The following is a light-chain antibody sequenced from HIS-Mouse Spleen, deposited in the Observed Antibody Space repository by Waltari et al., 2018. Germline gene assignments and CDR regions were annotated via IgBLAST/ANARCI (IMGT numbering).Light chain of an antibody. CDR1: SRDVGGYNY. J-gene: IGLJ3*02. CDR3: SSYTSSSTNWV. CDR2: DVS. V-gene: IGLV2-14*03. Sequence: QSALTQPAPVSGSPGQANTIACTGTSRDVGGYNYVTWYQQHPGKAPKLMIYDVSNRPSGVSNRFSGSKSGNTASLTISGLQAEDEADYYCSSYTSSSTNWVFGGGTKLTVL.